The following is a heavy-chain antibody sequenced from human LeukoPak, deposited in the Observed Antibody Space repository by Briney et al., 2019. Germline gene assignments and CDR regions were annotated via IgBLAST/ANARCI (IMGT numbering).Heavy chain of an antibody. D-gene: IGHD1-26*01. Sequence: SETLSLTCTVSGGSISSGDYYWSWIRQPPGKGLEWIGYIYYSGSSYFSPSLKSRVTISVDTSRNQFSLKLSSVTAADTALYYCARLKVDANNYFDYWGQGTLVTVSS. CDR2: IYYSGSS. CDR3: ARLKVDANNYFDY. J-gene: IGHJ4*02. CDR1: GGSISSGDYY. V-gene: IGHV4-30-4*01.